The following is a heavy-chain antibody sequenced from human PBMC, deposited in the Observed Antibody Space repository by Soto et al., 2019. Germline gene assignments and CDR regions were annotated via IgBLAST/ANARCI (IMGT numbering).Heavy chain of an antibody. CDR1: GYTFTSYG. CDR3: ARDPISSCWFPSHYYGMDF. D-gene: IGHD6-19*01. V-gene: IGHV1-18*01. CDR2: ISAYNGNT. Sequence: GASVKVSCKASGYTFTSYGISWVRQAPGQGLEWMGWISAYNGNTNYAQKLQGRVTMTTDKSTSTAYMELRSLRSDDTAVYYCARDPISSCWFPSHYYGMDFWGQGTTVTVAS. J-gene: IGHJ6*02.